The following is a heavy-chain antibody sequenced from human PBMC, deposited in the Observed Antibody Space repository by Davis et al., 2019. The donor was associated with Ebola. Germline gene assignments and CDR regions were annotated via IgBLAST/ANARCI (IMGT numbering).Heavy chain of an antibody. J-gene: IGHJ2*01. CDR3: VRDPALVVTGGGWFFGL. CDR2: IYRDERT. CDR1: GFIVSDKY. D-gene: IGHD2-21*02. Sequence: GGSLRLSCAASGFIVSDKYMSWVRQAPGKGLEWVSVIYRDERTYYADSVRGRFTISRDNSKNTLYLQMNGLRAEDTAVYYCVRDPALVVTGGGWFFGLWGRGTLVTVSS. V-gene: IGHV3-53*01.